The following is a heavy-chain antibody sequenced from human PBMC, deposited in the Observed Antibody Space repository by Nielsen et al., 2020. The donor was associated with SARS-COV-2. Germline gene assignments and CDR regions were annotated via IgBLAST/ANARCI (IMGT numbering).Heavy chain of an antibody. D-gene: IGHD2-15*01. CDR1: GGSISSGSYY. V-gene: IGHV4-61*02. CDR3: ARDRGVVPDYYYGMDV. CDR2: IYTSGST. Sequence: LRLSCTVSGGSISSGSYYWSWIRQPAGKGLEWIGRIYTSGSTNYNPSLKSRVTISVDTPKNQFSLKLSSVTAADTAVYYCARDRGVVPDYYYGMDVWGQGTTVTVSS. J-gene: IGHJ6*02.